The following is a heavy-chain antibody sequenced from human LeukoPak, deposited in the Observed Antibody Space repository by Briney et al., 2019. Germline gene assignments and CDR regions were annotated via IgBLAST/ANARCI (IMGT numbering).Heavy chain of an antibody. D-gene: IGHD6-25*01. CDR3: AKDITAATTKGLMDV. V-gene: IGHV3-30*18. CDR2: ISYDGSNK. CDR1: GFTFSSYG. J-gene: IGHJ6*02. Sequence: GGSPRLSCAASGFTFSSYGMHWVRQAPGKGLEWVAVISYDGSNKYYADSVKGRFTISRDNSKNTLYLQMNSLRAEDTAVYYCAKDITAATTKGLMDVWGQGTTVTVSS.